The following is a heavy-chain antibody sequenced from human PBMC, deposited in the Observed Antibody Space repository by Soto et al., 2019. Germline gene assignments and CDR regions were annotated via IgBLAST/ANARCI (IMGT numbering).Heavy chain of an antibody. CDR2: ISSNGGST. D-gene: IGHD6-19*01. V-gene: IGHV3-64*01. CDR3: ARELAVDAKRGRDV. CDR1: GFTFSRHS. J-gene: IGHJ6*02. Sequence: EVQLVESGGGLVQPGGSLRLSCAASGFTFSRHSVYWVRQAPGKGLEYVSAISSNGGSTYYANSVKGRFTISRDNSKNTLYLQMGSLRAEDMAVYYCARELAVDAKRGRDVWGQGTTVTVSS.